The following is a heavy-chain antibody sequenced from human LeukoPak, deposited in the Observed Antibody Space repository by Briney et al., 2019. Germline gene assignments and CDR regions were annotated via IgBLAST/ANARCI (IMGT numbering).Heavy chain of an antibody. V-gene: IGHV3-23*01. CDR3: AKTLGPMATATGDY. D-gene: IGHD1-26*01. Sequence: GGSLRLSCAASGFIFSAYAMSWVRQAPGKGLEWVAAISGSGGSTYYADSVKGRFTISRDNSKNTVYLQMNSLRVEDTAVFYCAKTLGPMATATGDYWGQGILVTVSS. CDR2: ISGSGGST. J-gene: IGHJ4*02. CDR1: GFIFSAYA.